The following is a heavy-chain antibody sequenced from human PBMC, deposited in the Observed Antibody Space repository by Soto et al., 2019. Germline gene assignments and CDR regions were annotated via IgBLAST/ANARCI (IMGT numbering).Heavy chain of an antibody. J-gene: IGHJ4*02. Sequence: SQTLSLTCAISGDSVSTNSAAWNWIRQSPSRGLEWLGRTYYRSKWYNDYAVAVKSRITINPDTSKNQFSLQLSSVTPEDTAVYYATYCGGDCYHFDYWGQGTLVPVSS. CDR2: TYYRSKWYN. D-gene: IGHD2-21*02. CDR1: GDSVSTNSAA. CDR3: TYCGGDCYHFDY. V-gene: IGHV6-1*01.